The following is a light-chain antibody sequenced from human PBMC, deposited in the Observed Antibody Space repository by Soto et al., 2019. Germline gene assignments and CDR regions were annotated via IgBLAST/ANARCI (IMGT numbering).Light chain of an antibody. V-gene: IGKV1-5*01. Sequence: DIQMTQSPSTLSASVGDRVTITCRASQSISSWLAWYQQKPGKAPKLLIYDASSLESGVPSRFSGSGSGTEFTLTISSLQPDDFATYYCQQYNSYPRTFGQATMVEIK. J-gene: IGKJ1*01. CDR3: QQYNSYPRT. CDR1: QSISSW. CDR2: DAS.